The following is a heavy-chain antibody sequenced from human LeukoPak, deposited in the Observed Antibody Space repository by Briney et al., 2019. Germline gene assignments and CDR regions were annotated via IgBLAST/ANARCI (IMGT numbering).Heavy chain of an antibody. CDR3: ARGPRSANFFAGDY. D-gene: IGHD3-3*01. CDR1: GFTFSSHW. Sequence: GGSLRLSCAASGFTFSSHWMHWGRQAPGKGLVWVSRINADGSGTTYADSVKGRFTISRDNAKNTLYLQMNSLRAEDTAVYYCARGPRSANFFAGDYWGQGTLVTVSS. V-gene: IGHV3-74*01. CDR2: INADGSGT. J-gene: IGHJ4*02.